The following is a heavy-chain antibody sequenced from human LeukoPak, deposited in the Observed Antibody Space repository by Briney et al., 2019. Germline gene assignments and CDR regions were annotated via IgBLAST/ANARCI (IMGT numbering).Heavy chain of an antibody. D-gene: IGHD3-10*01. J-gene: IGHJ5*02. V-gene: IGHV3-7*01. CDR1: GFTFSSYG. CDR3: ARVWFGEFDP. Sequence: GGSPRLSCAASGFTFSSYGMHWVRQAPGKGLEWVANIKQDGSEKYYVDSVKGRFTISRDNAKNSLYLQMNSLRAEDTAVYYCARVWFGEFDPWGQGTLVTVSS. CDR2: IKQDGSEK.